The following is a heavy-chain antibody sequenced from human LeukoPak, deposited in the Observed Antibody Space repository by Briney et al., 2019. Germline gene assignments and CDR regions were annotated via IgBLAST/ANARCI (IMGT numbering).Heavy chain of an antibody. D-gene: IGHD6-19*01. Sequence: ASVKVSCKASGYTFTSYAMNWVRQAPGQGLEWMGWINTNTGNPTYAQGFTGRFVFSLDTSVSTAYLQISSLKAEDTAVHYCARVNRLDAFDIWGQGTMVTVPS. J-gene: IGHJ3*02. CDR3: ARVNRLDAFDI. V-gene: IGHV7-4-1*02. CDR1: GYTFTSYA. CDR2: INTNTGNP.